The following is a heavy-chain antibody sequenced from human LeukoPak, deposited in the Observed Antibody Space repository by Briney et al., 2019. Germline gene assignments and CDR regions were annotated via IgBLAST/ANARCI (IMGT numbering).Heavy chain of an antibody. CDR2: IHYDGNT. Sequence: SETLSLTCTVSGGSISSSSYSWTWIRQPPGKGLEWIGSIHYDGNTYYKPSLKSRVTISVDTSKNQFSLKLSSVTAADTAVYYCARDPYDSSGYYTDSGQGTLVTVSS. V-gene: IGHV4-39*07. CDR3: ARDPYDSSGYYTD. CDR1: GGSISSSSYS. D-gene: IGHD3-22*01. J-gene: IGHJ4*02.